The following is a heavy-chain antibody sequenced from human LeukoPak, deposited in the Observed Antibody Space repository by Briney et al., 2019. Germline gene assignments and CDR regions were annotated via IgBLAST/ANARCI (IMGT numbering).Heavy chain of an antibody. J-gene: IGHJ6*03. D-gene: IGHD2-2*01. V-gene: IGHV1-18*01. Sequence: ASVKVSCKASAYTSPNYGITWVRQAPGRGLEWMGWISTYNGNTQYAQKFQGRVTMTTDTPTKTVYMELRSLRFNDTAVYYCALPAKGAYFYYYMEVWGKGTMVTVSS. CDR3: ALPAKGAYFYYYMEV. CDR1: AYTSPNYG. CDR2: ISTYNGNT.